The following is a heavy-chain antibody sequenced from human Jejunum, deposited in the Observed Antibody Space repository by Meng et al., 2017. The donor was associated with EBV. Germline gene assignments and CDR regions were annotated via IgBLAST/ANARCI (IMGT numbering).Heavy chain of an antibody. V-gene: IGHV4-34*01. CDR2: INHGDRT. Sequence: VPIVQWGAGLLKPSEPLSLACVVNGGSFSGYYWTWIRQPPGKGGEGIGEINHGDRTNYNPSLKSRVTVSVDTSKNQFSLRLTSVTDADTAVYYCARVAYDEAFAGWFDPWGQGTLVTVSS. D-gene: IGHD5-12*01. CDR3: ARVAYDEAFAGWFDP. J-gene: IGHJ5*02. CDR1: GGSFSGYY.